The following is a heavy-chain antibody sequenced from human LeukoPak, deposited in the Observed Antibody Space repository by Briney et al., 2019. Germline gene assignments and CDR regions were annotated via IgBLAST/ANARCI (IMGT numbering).Heavy chain of an antibody. V-gene: IGHV3-23*01. CDR2: TSGSGVTT. D-gene: IGHD5-12*01. Sequence: GGSLRLSCAASGFSFASYAMNWVRQAPGKGLEWVSVTSGSGVTTYYADSVKGRFTISRDNSKNTLYLQLNSLRAEDTAVYYCARTSPIVAYYWGQGTLVTVSS. CDR1: GFSFASYA. CDR3: ARTSPIVAYY. J-gene: IGHJ4*02.